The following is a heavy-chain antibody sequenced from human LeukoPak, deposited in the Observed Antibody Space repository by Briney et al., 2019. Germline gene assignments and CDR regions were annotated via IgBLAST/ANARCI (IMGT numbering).Heavy chain of an antibody. V-gene: IGHV3-30-3*01. CDR2: ISYDGSNE. J-gene: IGHJ4*02. CDR3: ARVGYYSSGPFSYFDY. D-gene: IGHD3-10*01. CDR1: GFTFSRYA. Sequence: PGRSLRLSCAASGFTFSRYAMHWARQAPGKGLEWVAVISYDGSNEYYADSVKGRFTISRDSSENTLYLQMNSLRVEDTAVYYCARVGYYSSGPFSYFDYWGQGTLVTVSS.